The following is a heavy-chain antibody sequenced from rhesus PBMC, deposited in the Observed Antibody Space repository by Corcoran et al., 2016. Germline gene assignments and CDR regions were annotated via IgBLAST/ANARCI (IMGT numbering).Heavy chain of an antibody. CDR1: GGSISSHF. Sequence: QVQLQESGPGLVKPLETLSLTCAVSGGSISSHFWCWIRQPPGKGLEWIGYLYGSGSSTNYNPSLTRRVTRSVDTSKNQFSLKLSSVTVADTAVYYCVRGGSGSFDYWGQGVLVTVSS. V-gene: IGHV4S11*01. CDR2: LYGSGSST. J-gene: IGHJ4*01. D-gene: IGHD6-25*01. CDR3: VRGGSGSFDY.